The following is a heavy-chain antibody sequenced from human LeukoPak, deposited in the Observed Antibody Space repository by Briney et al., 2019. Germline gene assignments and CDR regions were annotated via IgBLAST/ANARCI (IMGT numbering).Heavy chain of an antibody. CDR3: AKVRGGYSGSYTGH. J-gene: IGHJ4*02. D-gene: IGHD1-26*01. Sequence: GGSLRLSCAASGFTFSNAWMSWVRQAPGKGLEWVANIKQDGTEKYYVDSVKGRFTISRDNAKNSLYLQMNSLRAEDTAVYYCAKVRGGYSGSYTGHWGQGTLVTVSS. V-gene: IGHV3-7*03. CDR1: GFTFSNAW. CDR2: IKQDGTEK.